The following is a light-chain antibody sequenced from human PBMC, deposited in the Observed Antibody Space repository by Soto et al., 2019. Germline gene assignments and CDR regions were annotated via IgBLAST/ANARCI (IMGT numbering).Light chain of an antibody. J-gene: IGKJ1*01. CDR2: AAS. CDR1: QSISSY. CDR3: QQSYSTPCT. Sequence: DIQMTQSPSSLSASVGDRVTITCRASQSISSYLNWYQQKPGKAPKLLIYAASSLQSGVPSRFSGSGSGTDFTLTISSLQPEESATYYCQQSYSTPCTFGQGTKVEIK. V-gene: IGKV1-39*01.